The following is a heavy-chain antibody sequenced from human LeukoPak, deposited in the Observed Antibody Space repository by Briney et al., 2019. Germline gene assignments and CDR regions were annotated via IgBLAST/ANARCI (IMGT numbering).Heavy chain of an antibody. J-gene: IGHJ4*02. D-gene: IGHD5-18*01. CDR1: GFTFSSYE. CDR3: ARDVGRGYSYGYDY. CDR2: ISSSGSTI. V-gene: IGHV3-48*03. Sequence: QTGGSLRLSCAASGFTFSSYEMNWVRQAPGKGLEWVSYISSSGSTIYYADSVRGRFTISRDNAKNSLYLQMNSLRAEDTAVYYCARDVGRGYSYGYDYWGQGTLVTVSS.